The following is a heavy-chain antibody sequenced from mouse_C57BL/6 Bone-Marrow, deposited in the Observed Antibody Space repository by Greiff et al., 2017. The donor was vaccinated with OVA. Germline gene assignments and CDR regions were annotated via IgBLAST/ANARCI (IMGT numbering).Heavy chain of an antibody. CDR2: ISDGGSYT. CDR1: GFTFSSYA. Sequence: DVMLVESGGGLVKPGGSLKLSCAASGFTFSSYAMSWVRQTPEKRLEWVATISDGGSYTYYPDNVKGRFTISRDNAKNNLYLQMSHLKSEDTAMYYCARERAIYPFDYWGQGTTLTVSS. V-gene: IGHV5-4*01. J-gene: IGHJ2*01. D-gene: IGHD1-1*01. CDR3: ARERAIYPFDY.